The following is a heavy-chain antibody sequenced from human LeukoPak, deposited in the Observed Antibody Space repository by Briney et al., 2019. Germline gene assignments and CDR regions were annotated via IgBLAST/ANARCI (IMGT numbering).Heavy chain of an antibody. J-gene: IGHJ5*02. CDR1: GGSIRSYY. CDR2: IHGSGSS. V-gene: IGHV4-59*01. Sequence: SETLSLTCTVSGGSIRSYYWSWLRHPPGKGLEWIGCIHGSGSSDYNPSLKSRVTMSVHTSESQFSLTLNSVTAADTAVYYCARRFSSSSGRRFDPWGQGTLVTVSS. D-gene: IGHD6-6*01. CDR3: ARRFSSSSGRRFDP.